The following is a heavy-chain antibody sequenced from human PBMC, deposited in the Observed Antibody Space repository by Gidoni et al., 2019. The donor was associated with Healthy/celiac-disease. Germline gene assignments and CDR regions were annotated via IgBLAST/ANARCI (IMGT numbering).Heavy chain of an antibody. J-gene: IGHJ4*02. Sequence: QVQLVQSGAEVKKPGSSVKVSCKASGCTFSSYTISWVRQAPGQGLEWMGRIIPILGIANYAQKFQGRVTITADKSTSTAYMELSSLRSEDTAVYYCARDGVSYYFDYWGQGTLVTVSS. CDR1: GCTFSSYT. CDR3: ARDGVSYYFDY. CDR2: IIPILGIA. V-gene: IGHV1-69*08. D-gene: IGHD2-2*01.